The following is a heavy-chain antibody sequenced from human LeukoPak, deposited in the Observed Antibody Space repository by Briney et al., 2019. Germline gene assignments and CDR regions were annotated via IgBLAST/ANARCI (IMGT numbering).Heavy chain of an antibody. CDR3: ASALVRKTTKITIFGVGFDP. CDR1: GGSISSGDYY. J-gene: IGHJ5*02. V-gene: IGHV4-30-4*01. Sequence: SETLSLTCTVSGGSISSGDYYWSWIRQPPGKGLEWIGYIYYSGSTYYNPSLKSRVTISVDTSKNQFSLKLSSVTAADTAVYYRASALVRKTTKITIFGVGFDPWGQGTLVTVSS. CDR2: IYYSGST. D-gene: IGHD3-3*01.